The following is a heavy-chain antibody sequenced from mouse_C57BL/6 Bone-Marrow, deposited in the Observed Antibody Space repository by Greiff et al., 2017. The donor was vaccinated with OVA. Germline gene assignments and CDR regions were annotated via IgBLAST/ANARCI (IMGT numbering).Heavy chain of an antibody. V-gene: IGHV1-82*01. CDR3: ARWAWFAY. J-gene: IGHJ3*01. CDR2: IYPGDGDT. Sequence: VKLQESGPELVKPGASVKISCKASGYAFSSSWMNWVKQRPGKGLEWIGRIYPGDGDTNYNGKFKGKATLTADKSSSTAYMQLSSLTSEDSAVYFCARWAWFAYWGQGTLVTVSA. CDR1: GYAFSSSW.